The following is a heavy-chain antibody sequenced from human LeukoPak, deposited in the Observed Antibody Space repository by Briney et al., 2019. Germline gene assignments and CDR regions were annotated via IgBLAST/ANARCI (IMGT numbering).Heavy chain of an antibody. V-gene: IGHV4-59*01. CDR1: GGSISSYY. CDR3: AKRPVVATFDY. D-gene: IGHD2-15*01. Sequence: SETLSLTCTVSGGSISSYYWSWIRQPPGKGLEWIGYIYYSGSTNYNPSLKSRVTISVDTSKNQFSLKLSSVTAADTAVYYCAKRPVVATFDYWGQGTLVTVSS. J-gene: IGHJ4*02. CDR2: IYYSGST.